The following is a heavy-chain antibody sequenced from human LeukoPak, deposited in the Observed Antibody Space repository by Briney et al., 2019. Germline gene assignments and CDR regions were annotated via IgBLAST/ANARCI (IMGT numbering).Heavy chain of an antibody. CDR3: ARGRLGGSYYRIGYYGMDV. V-gene: IGHV4-34*01. CDR1: GGSFSGYY. CDR2: INHSGST. D-gene: IGHD1-26*01. J-gene: IGHJ6*02. Sequence: PSETLSLTCAVYGGSFSGYYWSWIRQPPGKGLEWIGEINHSGSTNYNPSLKSRVTISVDTSKNQFSLKLSSVTAADTAVYYCARGRLGGSYYRIGYYGMDVWGQGTTVTVSS.